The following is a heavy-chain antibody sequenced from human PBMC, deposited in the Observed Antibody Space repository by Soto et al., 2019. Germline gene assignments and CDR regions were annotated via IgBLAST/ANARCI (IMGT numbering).Heavy chain of an antibody. CDR3: ARAHGPYYDSSYYGLARNYFDY. V-gene: IGHV3-30-3*01. Sequence: GGSLRLSCAASGFTFSSHAMNWVRQAPGKGLEWVSVISFDGTNKYYAESVRGRYSISRDNSKKVLYLDMNSLRPDDTAIYYCARAHGPYYDSSYYGLARNYFDYWGQGALVTVSS. J-gene: IGHJ4*02. CDR1: GFTFSSHA. D-gene: IGHD3-22*01. CDR2: ISFDGTNK.